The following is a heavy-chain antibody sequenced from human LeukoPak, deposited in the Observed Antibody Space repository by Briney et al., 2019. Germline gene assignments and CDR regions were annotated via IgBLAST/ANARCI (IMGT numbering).Heavy chain of an antibody. CDR3: ARDLGEYSGWYYLDHAFDI. J-gene: IGHJ3*02. CDR2: IIPIFGTA. Sequence: SVKVSCKASGGTFSSYAISWVRQAPGQGLEWMGGIIPIFGTANYAQKFQGRVTITADKSTSTAYMELSSLRSEDTAVYYCARDLGEYSGWYYLDHAFDIWGQGTMVTVSS. D-gene: IGHD6-19*01. V-gene: IGHV1-69*06. CDR1: GGTFSSYA.